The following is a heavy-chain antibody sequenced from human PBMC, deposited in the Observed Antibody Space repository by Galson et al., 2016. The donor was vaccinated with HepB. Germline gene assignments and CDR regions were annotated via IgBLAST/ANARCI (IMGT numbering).Heavy chain of an antibody. Sequence: SLRLSCAASGFAFNNYAMRWVRQAPGKGLEWVSAISGSGGETYYADSVKGRVTISRDDPTNTLLLQMDSLRAEDKAVYNCVRDHSVVPATAYNWFDPWGQGTLVTVSS. D-gene: IGHD2-21*02. V-gene: IGHV3-23*01. CDR1: GFAFNNYA. CDR2: ISGSGGET. CDR3: VRDHSVVPATAYNWFDP. J-gene: IGHJ5*02.